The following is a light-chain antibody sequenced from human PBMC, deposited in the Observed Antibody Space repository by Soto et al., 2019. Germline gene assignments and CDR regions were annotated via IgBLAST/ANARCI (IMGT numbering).Light chain of an antibody. J-gene: IGLJ2*01. V-gene: IGLV1-44*01. CDR1: DSNIARRN. Sequence: QSLLTQPPSASATSGQRVIISCSGSDSNIARRNVYWYQQLPGTAPKLLIYSTDLRPSGVPDRFSGSKSGTSASLAISGLXSEDEADYYCATWDVTLNILVFGGGTKVTVL. CDR3: ATWDVTLNILV. CDR2: STD.